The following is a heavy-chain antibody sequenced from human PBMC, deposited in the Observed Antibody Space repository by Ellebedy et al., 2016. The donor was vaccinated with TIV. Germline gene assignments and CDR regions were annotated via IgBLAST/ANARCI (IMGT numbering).Heavy chain of an antibody. Sequence: GESLKISCAASGFTFSSYSMNWVRQAPGKGLEWVASISSGSTYIYYADSVKGRFTISRDDSNNSLFLQMSSLRAEDTAVYYCVREGVPRGFDIWGQGTMVTVSS. V-gene: IGHV3-21*01. CDR1: GFTFSSYS. CDR3: VREGVPRGFDI. CDR2: ISSGSTYI. J-gene: IGHJ3*02. D-gene: IGHD2-2*01.